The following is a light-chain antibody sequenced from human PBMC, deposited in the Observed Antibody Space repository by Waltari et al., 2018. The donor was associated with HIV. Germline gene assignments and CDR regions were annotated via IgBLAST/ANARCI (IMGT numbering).Light chain of an antibody. J-gene: IGLJ3*02. CDR1: SSNIGSNA. V-gene: IGLV1-47*01. CDR2: RNN. CDR3: AAWDDSLSGWV. Sequence: QSVLNQPPSTSGTPGPGVTISCSGSSSNIGSNAVYWYPQLPGTAPKPLFYRNNQRPSGVPDRFSGSKSGTSASLAISGLRSEDEADYYCAAWDDSLSGWVFGGGTKLTVL.